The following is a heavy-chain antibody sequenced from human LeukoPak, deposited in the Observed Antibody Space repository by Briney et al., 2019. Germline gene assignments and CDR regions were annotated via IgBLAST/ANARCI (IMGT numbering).Heavy chain of an antibody. D-gene: IGHD2-15*01. Sequence: GASVKVSCKASGGTFSSYAISWVRQAPGQGLEWMGRMIPILGIANYAQKFQGRVTITADKSTSTAYMELSSLRSEDTAVYYCARYTRGYCSGGSCYSGHGMDVWGQGTTVTVSS. CDR2: MIPILGIA. CDR1: GGTFSSYA. CDR3: ARYTRGYCSGGSCYSGHGMDV. J-gene: IGHJ6*02. V-gene: IGHV1-69*04.